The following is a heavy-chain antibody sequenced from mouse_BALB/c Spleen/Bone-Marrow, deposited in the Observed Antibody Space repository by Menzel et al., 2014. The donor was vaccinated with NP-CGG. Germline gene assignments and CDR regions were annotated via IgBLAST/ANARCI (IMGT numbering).Heavy chain of an antibody. D-gene: IGHD1-1*01. CDR3: AREGGYYYGSSPYFDV. CDR1: GYSFTGYF. J-gene: IGHJ1*01. CDR2: INPYNGDT. V-gene: IGHV1-20*02. Sequence: EVQLQQSGPELVKPGASVKISCKASGYSFTGYFMNWVMQSHGKSLEWIGRINPYNGDTFYNQKFKGKATLTVDKSSNTTSMELRSLASEASAVYYCAREGGYYYGSSPYFDVWGAGTTVTVSS.